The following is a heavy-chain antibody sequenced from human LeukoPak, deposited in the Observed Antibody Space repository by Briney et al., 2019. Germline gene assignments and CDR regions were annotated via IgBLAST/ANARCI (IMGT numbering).Heavy chain of an antibody. J-gene: IGHJ4*02. Sequence: GGSLRLSCAASGFTFQIYAMSWVRLAPGKGLQWVASMCGSGGSTYYADSVKGRFTISRDNSKNTLYVQMNSLRAEDTAVYYCAEDIWGYPLSPIDYWGQGTLVTVSS. D-gene: IGHD3-16*02. CDR2: MCGSGGST. V-gene: IGHV3-23*01. CDR3: AEDIWGYPLSPIDY. CDR1: GFTFQIYA.